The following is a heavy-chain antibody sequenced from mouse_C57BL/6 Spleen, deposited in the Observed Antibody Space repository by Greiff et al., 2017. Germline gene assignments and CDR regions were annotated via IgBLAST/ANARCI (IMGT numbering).Heavy chain of an antibody. CDR3: GGSGNLPEWAMDY. Sequence: VQLQESGAELVRPGTSVKVSCKASGYAFTNYLIEWVKQRPGQGLEWIGVINPGSGGTNYNEKFKGKATLTEDQSSSTAYMQLSSLTSEDAAVYFYGGSGNLPEWAMDYWGQGTSVTVSS. D-gene: IGHD5-1*01. V-gene: IGHV1-54*01. CDR1: GYAFTNYL. CDR2: INPGSGGT. J-gene: IGHJ4*01.